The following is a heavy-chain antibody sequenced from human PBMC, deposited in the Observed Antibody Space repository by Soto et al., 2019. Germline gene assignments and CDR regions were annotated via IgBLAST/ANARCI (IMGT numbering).Heavy chain of an antibody. V-gene: IGHV3-33*01. J-gene: IGHJ6*01. CDR2: IWYDGSKK. D-gene: IGHD6-25*01. CDR3: ARDPASSMDV. CDR1: GFTFSSHG. Sequence: QVQLVESGGGVVQPGRSLRLSCAASGFTFSSHGMHWVRQAPGKGLEWVAAIWYDGSKKCYAGSVKGRFTVSRDDSKNSLYVEMNSLRAEDTAVYYCARDPASSMDVWGQGTTVTVSS.